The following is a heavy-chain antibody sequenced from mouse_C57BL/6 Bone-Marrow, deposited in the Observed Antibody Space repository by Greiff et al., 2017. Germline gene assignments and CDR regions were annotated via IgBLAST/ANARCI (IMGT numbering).Heavy chain of an antibody. V-gene: IGHV1-85*01. J-gene: IGHJ1*03. Sequence: QVQLKESGPELVEPGASVKLSCKASGYTFTSYDINWVKQRPGRGLEWIGWIYPRDGSTKYNEKFKGKATLTVDTSSSTAYMELHSLTSEDSAVDFCARDYGSSYWYFDGWGTGTTVTVSS. CDR2: IYPRDGST. D-gene: IGHD1-1*01. CDR1: GYTFTSYD. CDR3: ARDYGSSYWYFDG.